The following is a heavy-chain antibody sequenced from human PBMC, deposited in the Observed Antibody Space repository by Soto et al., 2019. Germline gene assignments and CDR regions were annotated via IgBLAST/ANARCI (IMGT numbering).Heavy chain of an antibody. CDR1: GYSFTSYW. D-gene: IGHD3-22*01. Sequence: GESLKISCKGSGYSFTSYWISWVRQMPGKGLEWMGRIGPSDSYTNYSPSFQGHVTISADKSISTAYLQWSSLKASDTAMYYCARSGYYDSSGYYGFGYWGQGTLVTVSS. CDR2: IGPSDSYT. J-gene: IGHJ4*02. V-gene: IGHV5-10-1*01. CDR3: ARSGYYDSSGYYGFGY.